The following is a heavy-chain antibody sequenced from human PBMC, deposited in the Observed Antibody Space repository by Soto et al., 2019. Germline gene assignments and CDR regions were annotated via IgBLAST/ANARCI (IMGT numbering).Heavy chain of an antibody. V-gene: IGHV1-18*01. J-gene: IGHJ4*02. CDR1: GYTFTSYG. D-gene: IGHD5-18*01. Sequence: ASVKVSCKASGYTFTSYGISWVRQAPGQGLEWMGWISAYNGNTNYAQKLQGRVTITTDTSTSTAYLELRSLRSDDTAVYYCARDVDTAMVTRLNDYWGQGTLVTVSS. CDR3: ARDVDTAMVTRLNDY. CDR2: ISAYNGNT.